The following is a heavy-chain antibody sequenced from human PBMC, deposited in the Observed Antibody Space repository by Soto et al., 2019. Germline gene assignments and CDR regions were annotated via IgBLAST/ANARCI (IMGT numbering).Heavy chain of an antibody. V-gene: IGHV1-24*01. CDR1: GYTLTELS. D-gene: IGHD4-4*01. J-gene: IGHJ5*02. Sequence: ASVKVSCKVSGYTLTELSMHWVRQAPGKGLEWMGGFDPEDGETIYAQKFQGRVTMTEDTSTDTAYMELSSLRSEDTAVYYCATDATGTTTSLGNYNWFDPWGQGTLVTVSS. CDR3: ATDATGTTTSLGNYNWFDP. CDR2: FDPEDGET.